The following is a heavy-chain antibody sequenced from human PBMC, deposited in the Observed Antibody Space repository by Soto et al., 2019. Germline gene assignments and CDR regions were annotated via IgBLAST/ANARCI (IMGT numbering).Heavy chain of an antibody. CDR1: GYTFTSYG. D-gene: IGHD1-7*01. V-gene: IGHV1-18*01. CDR2: ISASNGNT. Sequence: QVQLVQSGAEVKNSGASVKVSCKASGYTFTSYGFSWVRQAPGQGLEWMGWISASNGNTNYAQKLQGRVTMTTDTSTGTAYMELRSLRSDDTATYYGAREDWNYADDAFDIWGQGTMVTVSS. CDR3: AREDWNYADDAFDI. J-gene: IGHJ3*02.